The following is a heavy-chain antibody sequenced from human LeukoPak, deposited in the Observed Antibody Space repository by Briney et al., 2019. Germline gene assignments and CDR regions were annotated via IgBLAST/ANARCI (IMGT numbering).Heavy chain of an antibody. V-gene: IGHV3-7*01. Sequence: PGGSLRLSCAASGFAFRTYWMTWVRQAPGKGLEWVASINQDGSGKYYVDSVKGRFTISRDNTKNSLYLQMNTLRAEDRAVYYCARQSARNWFDPWGQGTLVTVSS. CDR2: INQDGSGK. CDR1: GFAFRTYW. D-gene: IGHD3-3*01. J-gene: IGHJ5*02. CDR3: ARQSARNWFDP.